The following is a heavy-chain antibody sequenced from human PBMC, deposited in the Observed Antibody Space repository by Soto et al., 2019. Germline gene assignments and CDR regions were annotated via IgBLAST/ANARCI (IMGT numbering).Heavy chain of an antibody. V-gene: IGHV4-34*01. J-gene: IGHJ4*02. CDR3: ARGFRMITFGGVIVFDY. D-gene: IGHD3-16*02. Sequence: SQTLSLTCAVYGGSFSGYYWSWIRQPPGKGLEWIGEINHSGSTNYNPSLKSRVTISVDTSKKQFSLKLSSVTAADTAGYYCARGFRMITFGGVIVFDYSGQGTLVTVSS. CDR1: GGSFSGYY. CDR2: INHSGST.